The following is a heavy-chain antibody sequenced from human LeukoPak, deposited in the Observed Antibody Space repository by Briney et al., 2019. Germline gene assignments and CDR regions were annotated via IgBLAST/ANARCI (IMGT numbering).Heavy chain of an antibody. V-gene: IGHV4-39*07. J-gene: IGHJ4*02. D-gene: IGHD6-19*01. CDR3: ARDYSSGWYDY. CDR1: GGSISSSSYY. CDR2: IYYSGST. Sequence: SDTLSLTCTVSGGSISSSSYYWGWIRQPPGKGLEWIGSIYYSGSTYYNPSLKSRVTISVDTSKNQFSLKLSSVTAADTAVYYCARDYSSGWYDYWGQGTQVTVSS.